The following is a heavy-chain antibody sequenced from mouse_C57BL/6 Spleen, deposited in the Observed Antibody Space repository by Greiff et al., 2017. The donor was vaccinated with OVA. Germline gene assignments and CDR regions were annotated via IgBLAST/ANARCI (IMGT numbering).Heavy chain of an antibody. J-gene: IGHJ4*01. V-gene: IGHV3-6*01. Sequence: DVQLQESGPGLVKPSQSLSLTCSVTGYSITSGYYWNWIRQFPGNKLEWMGYISYDGSNNYNPSLKNRISITRDTSKNQFFLKLNSVTTEDTATYYCAREVGIYYDYDDYAMDYWGQGTSVTVSS. CDR1: GYSITSGYY. D-gene: IGHD2-4*01. CDR3: AREVGIYYDYDDYAMDY. CDR2: ISYDGSN.